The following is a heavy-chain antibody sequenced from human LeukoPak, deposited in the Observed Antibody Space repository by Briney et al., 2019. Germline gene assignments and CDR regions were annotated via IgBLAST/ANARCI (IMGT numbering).Heavy chain of an antibody. CDR3: AISYTSSWYRGSFDY. Sequence: SETLSLTCAVYGGSFSGYYWSWIRQPPGKGLEWIGEINHSGSTNYNPSLKSRVTISVDTSKNQFSLKLSSVTAADTAVYYCAISYTSSWYRGSFDYWGQGTLVTVSS. J-gene: IGHJ4*02. D-gene: IGHD6-13*01. V-gene: IGHV4-34*01. CDR1: GGSFSGYY. CDR2: INHSGST.